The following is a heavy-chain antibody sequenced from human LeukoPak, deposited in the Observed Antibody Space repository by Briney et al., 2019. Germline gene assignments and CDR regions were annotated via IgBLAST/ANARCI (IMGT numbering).Heavy chain of an antibody. V-gene: IGHV3-7*05. J-gene: IGHJ5*02. D-gene: IGHD5-24*01. CDR1: GFTFSNYW. CDR3: ARASDPWLQLT. Sequence: GGSLRLSCAAPGFTFSNYWMRWVRQAPGKGLEWVGNIKKDGSEKRYADSVRGRFSISRDNAQTSLYLQMNSLRAEDTAVYYCARASDPWLQLTWGQGTLVTVSS. CDR2: IKKDGSEK.